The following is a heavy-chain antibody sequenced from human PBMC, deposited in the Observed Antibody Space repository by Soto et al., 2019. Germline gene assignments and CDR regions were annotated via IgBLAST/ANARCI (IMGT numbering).Heavy chain of an antibody. CDR1: GFSVITHY. J-gene: IGHJ4*02. V-gene: IGHV3-53*02. Sequence: EVQLVETGGGLVQPGGSLRLSCAASGFSVITHYMSWVRQAPGKGLEWVSIIHSGGNTYFADSVKGRFTISRDSSKNTLYLQMNRLRSEDTAMYFCARDFTSWGQGTLVTVSS. CDR2: IHSGGNT. CDR3: ARDFTS.